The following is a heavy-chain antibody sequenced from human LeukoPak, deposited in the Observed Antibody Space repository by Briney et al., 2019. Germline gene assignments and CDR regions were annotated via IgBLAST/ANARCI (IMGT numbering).Heavy chain of an antibody. CDR1: GGSISSYH. CDR2: IYYSGST. CDR3: ARDLSSYFDSSSATYNWFDP. J-gene: IGHJ5*01. Sequence: SETLSLTCTVSGGSISSYHWSWIRQPPGKGLEWIGYIYYSGSTTYNPSLKSRVTMSVDTSKNQFSLKLSSVTAADTAFYYCARDLSSYFDSSSATYNWFDPWGQGTLVTVSS. D-gene: IGHD6-13*01. V-gene: IGHV4-59*01.